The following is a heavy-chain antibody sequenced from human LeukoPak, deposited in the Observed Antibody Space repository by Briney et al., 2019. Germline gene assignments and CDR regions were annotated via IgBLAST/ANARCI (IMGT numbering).Heavy chain of an antibody. CDR3: AKGNDMGGYYYPHFDY. CDR2: ISSDGNNK. J-gene: IGHJ4*02. D-gene: IGHD3-22*01. V-gene: IGHV3-30*18. Sequence: GGSLRLSCAASGFTFSSYGMHWVRQAPGKGLEWVAVISSDGNNKNYVDSVKGRFTFSRDNSKNTLYLQMNSLRAEDTAVYYCAKGNDMGGYYYPHFDYWGQGTLVTVSS. CDR1: GFTFSSYG.